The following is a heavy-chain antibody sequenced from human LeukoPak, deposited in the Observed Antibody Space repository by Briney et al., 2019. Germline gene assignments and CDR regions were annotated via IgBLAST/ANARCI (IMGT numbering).Heavy chain of an antibody. V-gene: IGHV3-21*01. CDR2: ITMDGST. J-gene: IGHJ6*02. D-gene: IGHD2-15*01. Sequence: GGSLRLSCAASGFTFNYYSMNWVRQAPGKGLEWVSFITMDGSTYYADSVKGRFTISRDNAKNSLYLQMNSLRAEDRAVYYCTRDSCSGGSCDSGGMDVWGQGTTVTVSS. CDR1: GFTFNYYS. CDR3: TRDSCSGGSCDSGGMDV.